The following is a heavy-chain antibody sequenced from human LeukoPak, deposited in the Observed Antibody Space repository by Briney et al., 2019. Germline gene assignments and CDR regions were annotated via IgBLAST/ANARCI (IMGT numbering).Heavy chain of an antibody. J-gene: IGHJ4*02. CDR1: GGSISSSSYY. V-gene: IGHV4-61*05. D-gene: IGHD5-24*01. CDR2: IYYSGST. CDR3: ARHGSRRDGYNFALDY. Sequence: SETLSLTCTVSGGSISSSSYYWGWIRQPPGKGLEWIGYIYYSGSTNYNPSLKSRVTISVDTSKNQFSLKLSSVTAADTAVYYCARHGSRRDGYNFALDYWGQGTLVTVSS.